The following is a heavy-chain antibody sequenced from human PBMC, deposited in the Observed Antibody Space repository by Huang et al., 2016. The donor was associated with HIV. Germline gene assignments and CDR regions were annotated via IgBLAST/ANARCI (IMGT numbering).Heavy chain of an antibody. V-gene: IGHV1-18*01. J-gene: IGHJ4*02. Sequence: QVQLVQSGAEVKKPGASVKVSCKASGYTFTRYGISWVRQATGQGREWMGWISAYNGNTNYARKFQGRGTMTTDTSTSTAYMELRGLISDDTVVYYCARDVPGSSWEFDYWGQGTLVTVSP. CDR1: GYTFTRYG. CDR3: ARDVPGSSWEFDY. CDR2: ISAYNGNT. D-gene: IGHD6-13*01.